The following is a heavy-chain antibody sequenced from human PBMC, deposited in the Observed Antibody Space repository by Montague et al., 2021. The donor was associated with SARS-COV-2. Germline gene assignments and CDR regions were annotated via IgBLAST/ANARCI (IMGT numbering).Heavy chain of an antibody. J-gene: IGHJ3*02. Sequence: CAISGDSVSSKTATWNWIKQSSARRLAWLGRTYYRFKWYHDYAISLKSRITINPDTSKNLFSLQLSSVAPEDTAVFYCARTTTRMLYPENAFDIWGQGTMVTVSS. CDR3: ARTTTRMLYPENAFDI. CDR1: GDSVSSKTAT. CDR2: TYYRFKWYH. V-gene: IGHV6-1*01. D-gene: IGHD2-15*01.